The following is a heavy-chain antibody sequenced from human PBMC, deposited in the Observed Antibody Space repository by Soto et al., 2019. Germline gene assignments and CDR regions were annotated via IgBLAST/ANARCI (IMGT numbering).Heavy chain of an antibody. CDR1: GYTFTGYY. D-gene: IGHD3-9*01. V-gene: IGHV1-2*04. CDR2: INPNSGGT. J-gene: IGHJ4*02. Sequence: QVQLVQSGAEVKKPGASVKFSCQSSGYTFTGYYMPWVRQAPGQGLEWMGWINPNSGGTNYAQKFQGWVTMTRDTSISTPYMELSRLGADDTAGYYCARVTQDFDWFREDFHFWGQGTQVTVSA. CDR3: ARVTQDFDWFREDFHF.